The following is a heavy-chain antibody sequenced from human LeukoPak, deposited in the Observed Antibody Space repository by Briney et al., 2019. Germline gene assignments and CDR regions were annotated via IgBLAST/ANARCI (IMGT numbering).Heavy chain of an antibody. J-gene: IGHJ6*04. D-gene: IGHD3-10*01. Sequence: GESLKISCKGSGYSFTSYWISWVRQMPGKGLEWMGRIDPSDSYTNYSPSFQGHVTISADKSISTAYLQWSSLKASDTAMYYCARHLPLWFGEILSWEYYYYGMDVWGKGTTVTVSS. CDR2: IDPSDSYT. CDR3: ARHLPLWFGEILSWEYYYYGMDV. CDR1: GYSFTSYW. V-gene: IGHV5-10-1*01.